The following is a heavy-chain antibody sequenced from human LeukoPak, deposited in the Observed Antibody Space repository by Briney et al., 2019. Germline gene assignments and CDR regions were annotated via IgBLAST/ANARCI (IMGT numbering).Heavy chain of an antibody. J-gene: IGHJ3*02. CDR2: IKSKTDGGTT. CDR3: TTNPGGLHDAFDI. CDR1: GFTFSNAW. V-gene: IGHV3-15*01. D-gene: IGHD2-15*01. Sequence: GGSLRLSCAASGFTFSNAWMSWVRQAPGKGLEWVGRIKSKTDGGTTDYAAPVKGRFTISRDDSKNTLYLQMNSLKTEDTAVYYCTTNPGGLHDAFDIWGQGTMVTVSS.